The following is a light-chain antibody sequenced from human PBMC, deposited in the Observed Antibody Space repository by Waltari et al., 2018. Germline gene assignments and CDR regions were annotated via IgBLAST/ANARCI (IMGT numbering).Light chain of an antibody. CDR3: CSYAGSYTWV. J-gene: IGLJ3*02. CDR2: DDN. CDR1: SSHFGNYNL. Sequence: QSALTQPASVSGSPGQSITIPCTGTSSHFGNYNLVSWYQQYPGKAPKVMIYDDNRRPSGVSDRFSGSKSGNTASLTISGVQAEDEADYYCCSYAGSYTWVFGGGTKLTVL. V-gene: IGLV2-23*01.